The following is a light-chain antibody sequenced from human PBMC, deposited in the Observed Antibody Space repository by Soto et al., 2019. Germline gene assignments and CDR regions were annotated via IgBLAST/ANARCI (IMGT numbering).Light chain of an antibody. V-gene: IGLV2-14*01. J-gene: IGLJ1*01. Sequence: QAVLTQPASVSGSPGQSITISCTGTSSDVGGYNYVSWYQQHPGKAPKLMIYDVSNRPSGVSNRFSGSKSGNTASLTISGLQAEHEADYYCSSYTSSARVFGTGTKLTVL. CDR2: DVS. CDR1: SSDVGGYNY. CDR3: SSYTSSARV.